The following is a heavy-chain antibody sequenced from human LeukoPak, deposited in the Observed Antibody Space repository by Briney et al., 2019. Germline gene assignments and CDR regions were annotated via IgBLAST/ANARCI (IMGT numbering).Heavy chain of an antibody. J-gene: IGHJ5*02. D-gene: IGHD3-3*01. CDR3: ARENYDFETFDP. Sequence: PSETLSLTCTVSGGSISSYYWSWIRQPPGKGLEWIGYIYYSGSTYYNPSLKSRVTISVDTSKNQFSLKLSSVTAADTAVYYCARENYDFETFDPWGQGTLVTVSS. CDR2: IYYSGST. CDR1: GGSISSYY. V-gene: IGHV4-59*12.